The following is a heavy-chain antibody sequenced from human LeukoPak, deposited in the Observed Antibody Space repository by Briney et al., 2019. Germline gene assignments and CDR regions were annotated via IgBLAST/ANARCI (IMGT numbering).Heavy chain of an antibody. CDR2: ISYDGSNE. CDR3: ARDPAHCSYDACNLRPDS. V-gene: IGHV3-30-3*01. CDR1: TFTFSSYA. J-gene: IGHJ4*02. Sequence: GSLRLSCAASTFTFSSYAFHWVRQAPGKGLEWVAVISYDGSNEYYAGSVKGRFTISRDDPKNTLYLQMNSLRAEDTAVYYCARDPAHCSYDACNLRPDSWGQGTLVTVSS. D-gene: IGHD2-15*01.